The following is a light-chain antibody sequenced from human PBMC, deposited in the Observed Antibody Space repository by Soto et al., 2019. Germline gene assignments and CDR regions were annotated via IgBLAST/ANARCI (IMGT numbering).Light chain of an antibody. J-gene: IGLJ1*01. V-gene: IGLV2-14*01. Sequence: QSVLTQPASVSGSPGQSITISCTGSSRDIGAYNYVSWFQQYPGKAPKLMIYEVSNRPSGVSNRFSGSKSGNTASLTISGLQAEDEADYYCSSYTSSSHNSVFGTGTKVT. CDR3: SSYTSSSHNSV. CDR2: EVS. CDR1: SRDIGAYNY.